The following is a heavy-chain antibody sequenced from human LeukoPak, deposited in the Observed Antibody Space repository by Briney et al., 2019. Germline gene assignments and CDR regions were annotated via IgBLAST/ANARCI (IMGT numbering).Heavy chain of an antibody. Sequence: PGESLKISCEASGYTFTNYWIGWVRQMPGKGLEWMGIIYPGDSDTRYSPSFQGQVTISADKSISTAYLQWSSLKASDTAMYYCARPKYYDFFDAFDIWGQGTMVTVSS. CDR3: ARPKYYDFFDAFDI. CDR1: GYTFTNYW. D-gene: IGHD3-3*01. CDR2: IYPGDSDT. J-gene: IGHJ3*02. V-gene: IGHV5-51*03.